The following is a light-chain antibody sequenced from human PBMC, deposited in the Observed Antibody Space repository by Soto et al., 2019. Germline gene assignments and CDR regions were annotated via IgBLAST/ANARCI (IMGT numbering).Light chain of an antibody. V-gene: IGKV1-39*01. CDR1: QSISSY. Sequence: DIQMTQSPSSLSASVGDRVTITCRASQSISSYLNWYQQKPGKAPKLLIYAASSLQSGVPSRFSGSGSGTDFTLTISSLQPEDFATYYCQQSYSTSRGIFTFGPGTKVDIK. CDR3: QQSYSTSRGIFT. J-gene: IGKJ3*01. CDR2: AAS.